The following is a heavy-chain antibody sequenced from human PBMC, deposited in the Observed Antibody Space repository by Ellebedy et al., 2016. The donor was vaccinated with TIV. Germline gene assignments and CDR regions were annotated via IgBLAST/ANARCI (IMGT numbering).Heavy chain of an antibody. V-gene: IGHV3-21*01. D-gene: IGHD2-15*01. CDR1: GFTFSSYG. CDR3: ARDSVSGALDY. J-gene: IGHJ4*02. CDR2: ISSSSSYI. Sequence: GESLKISCAASGFTFSSYGMNWVRQAPGKGLEWVSSISSSSSYIYYADSVKGRFTISRDNAKNSLYLQMNSLRAEDTAVYYCARDSVSGALDYWGQGTLVTVSS.